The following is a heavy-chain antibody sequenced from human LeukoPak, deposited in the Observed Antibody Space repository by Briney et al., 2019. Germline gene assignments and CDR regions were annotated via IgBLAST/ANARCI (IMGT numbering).Heavy chain of an antibody. V-gene: IGHV4-59*11. Sequence: SETLSLTCTVAGGSISSHYWSWIRQPPGKGLEWIGYIYYSGSTNYNPSLKSRVTISVDTSKNQFSLKLSSVTAADTAVYYCARESTYYYDSSGYDIDAFDIWGQGTMVTVSS. CDR2: IYYSGST. D-gene: IGHD3-22*01. CDR3: ARESTYYYDSSGYDIDAFDI. J-gene: IGHJ3*02. CDR1: GGSISSHY.